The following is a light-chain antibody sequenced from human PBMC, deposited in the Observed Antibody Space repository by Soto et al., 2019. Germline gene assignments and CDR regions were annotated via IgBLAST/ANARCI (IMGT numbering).Light chain of an antibody. CDR1: QDINTY. CDR3: QQSYSSLWT. V-gene: IGKV1-39*01. CDR2: AAS. J-gene: IGKJ1*01. Sequence: DIQMTQSPSSLFASVGDRVTITCRASQDINTYLNWYQHKAGKAPKLLIYAASSLQSGVPSRFSGGGSGTDFTLTISSLQPEDFATYYCQQSYSSLWTFGQGTKVEVE.